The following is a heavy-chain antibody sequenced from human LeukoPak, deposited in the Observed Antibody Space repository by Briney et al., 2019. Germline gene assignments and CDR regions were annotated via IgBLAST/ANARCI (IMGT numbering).Heavy chain of an antibody. Sequence: GGSLRLSCAASGFSVRSHYMSWVRQAPGKGLEWVAVIYSDRRTHYGDSVKGRFTISRDNSNNTLHLQMNSLRGEDTAVYYCARCGSDYVGGAFDIWGQGTVVTVSS. J-gene: IGHJ3*02. D-gene: IGHD2-21*02. CDR3: ARCGSDYVGGAFDI. CDR2: IYSDRRT. CDR1: GFSVRSHY. V-gene: IGHV3-53*01.